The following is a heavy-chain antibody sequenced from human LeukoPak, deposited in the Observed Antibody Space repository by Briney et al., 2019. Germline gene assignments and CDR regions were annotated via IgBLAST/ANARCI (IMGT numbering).Heavy chain of an antibody. CDR3: TTGVFSGYDCYFDY. D-gene: IGHD5-12*01. Sequence: GGSLRLSCAASGFSVSGNYMTWVRQAPGKGLEWVSVIYSGGNTYYADSVKGRFTISRHNSKNTLYLQMNSLRTEDTAVYYCTTGVFSGYDCYFDYWGQGTLVTVSS. CDR1: GFSVSGNY. J-gene: IGHJ4*02. V-gene: IGHV3-53*04. CDR2: IYSGGNT.